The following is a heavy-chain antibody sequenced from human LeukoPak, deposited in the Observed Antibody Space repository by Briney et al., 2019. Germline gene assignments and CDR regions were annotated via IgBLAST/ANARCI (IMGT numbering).Heavy chain of an antibody. CDR2: INYSRTT. CDR1: GGSVSSDSYY. J-gene: IGHJ4*02. V-gene: IGHV4-39*01. D-gene: IGHD1-26*01. Sequence: SETLSLTCAVSGGSVSSDSYYWVWVRQPPGKGLEWTGSINYSRTTYYSSSLKSRITLSMDASKNQFSLRLTSVTAADTAVYYCARLGTYSGNLFDNWGQGTLVTVSS. CDR3: ARLGTYSGNLFDN.